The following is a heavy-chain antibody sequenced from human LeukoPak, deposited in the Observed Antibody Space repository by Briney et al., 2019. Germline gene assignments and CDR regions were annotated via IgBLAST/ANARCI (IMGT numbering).Heavy chain of an antibody. Sequence: GGSLRLSCTGAGFIFGDYALSWFRQAPGKGLEWVSSISDIGPNTYYAASVKGRFTISRDTSKNTLYLQMNSLRAEDTAIYYCTKRLSLRFDAFDIWGPGTMVTVSS. D-gene: IGHD3-3*01. V-gene: IGHV3-23*01. CDR3: TKRLSLRFDAFDI. CDR1: GFIFGDYA. CDR2: ISDIGPNT. J-gene: IGHJ3*02.